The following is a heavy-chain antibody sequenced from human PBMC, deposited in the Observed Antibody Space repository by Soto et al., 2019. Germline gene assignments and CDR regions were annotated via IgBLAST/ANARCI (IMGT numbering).Heavy chain of an antibody. Sequence: PSETLSLTCTVSGGSISSGDYYWSWIRQPPGKGLEWIGYIYYSGSTYYNPSLKSRVTISVDTSKNHFSLKLSSVTAADTAVYYCATRSEYCSSTSCRYGMDVWGQGTTVTVSS. CDR3: ATRSEYCSSTSCRYGMDV. V-gene: IGHV4-30-4*01. CDR1: GGSISSGDYY. J-gene: IGHJ6*02. CDR2: IYYSGST. D-gene: IGHD2-2*01.